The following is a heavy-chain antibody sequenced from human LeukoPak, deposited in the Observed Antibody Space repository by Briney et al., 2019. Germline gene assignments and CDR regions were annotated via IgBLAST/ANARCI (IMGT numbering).Heavy chain of an antibody. CDR3: ARESYDFWSGYSTSLRPTPYFDY. J-gene: IGHJ4*02. V-gene: IGHV3-30*02. D-gene: IGHD3-3*01. CDR1: GFTFSNYG. Sequence: GGSLRLSCAASGFTFSNYGMHWVRQAPGKGLEWVAFIRYDESNKYYADSVKGRFTISRDNAKNSLYLQMNSLRAEDTAVYYCARESYDFWSGYSTSLRPTPYFDYWGQGTLVTVSS. CDR2: IRYDESNK.